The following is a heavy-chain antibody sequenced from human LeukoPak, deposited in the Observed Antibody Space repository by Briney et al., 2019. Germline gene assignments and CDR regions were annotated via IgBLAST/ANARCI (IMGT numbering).Heavy chain of an antibody. J-gene: IGHJ4*02. D-gene: IGHD3-22*01. V-gene: IGHV4-59*01. CDR1: GGPISSYY. CDR3: ARGPSPYYYDSSGYSD. Sequence: SETLSLTCTVSGGPISSYYWSWIRQPPGKGLEWIGYIYYSGSTNYNPSLKSRVTISVDTSKNQFSLKLSSVTAADTAVYYCARGPSPYYYDSSGYSDWGQGTLVTVSS. CDR2: IYYSGST.